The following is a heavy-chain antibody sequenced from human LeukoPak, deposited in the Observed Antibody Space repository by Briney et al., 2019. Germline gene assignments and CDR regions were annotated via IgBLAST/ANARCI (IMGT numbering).Heavy chain of an antibody. Sequence: VASVKVSCKVSGYTLTELSMHWVRQAPGKGLEWMGGFDPEDGETIYAQKFQGRVTMTEDTSTDTAYMELSSLRSEDTAVYYCATPGGSGWYWVFDYRGQGTLVTVSS. J-gene: IGHJ4*02. CDR2: FDPEDGET. CDR3: ATPGGSGWYWVFDY. V-gene: IGHV1-24*01. D-gene: IGHD6-19*01. CDR1: GYTLTELS.